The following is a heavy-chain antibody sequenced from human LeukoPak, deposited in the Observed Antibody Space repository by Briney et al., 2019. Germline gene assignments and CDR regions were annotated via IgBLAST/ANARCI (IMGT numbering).Heavy chain of an antibody. J-gene: IGHJ1*01. CDR3: ARELGYCSSTSCYSGYFQH. CDR2: FSSSSSYI. CDR1: GFTFSSYS. V-gene: IGHV3-21*01. Sequence: SGGSLRLSCAASGFTFSSYSMNWVRQAPGKGLEWVSSFSSSSSYIYYADSVKGRFTISRDNAKNSLYLQMNSLRAEDTAVYYCARELGYCSSTSCYSGYFQHWGQGTLVTVSS. D-gene: IGHD2-2*01.